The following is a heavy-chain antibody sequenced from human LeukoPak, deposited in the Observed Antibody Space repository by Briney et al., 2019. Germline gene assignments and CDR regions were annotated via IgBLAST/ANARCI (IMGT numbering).Heavy chain of an antibody. D-gene: IGHD3-3*01. CDR1: GFPFSDYA. CDR2: ISGSGGTT. CDR3: AKEFSSNFWSGPIDY. V-gene: IGHV3-23*01. J-gene: IGHJ4*02. Sequence: GSLRLSCAASGFPFSDYAMTWVRQAPGKRLEWVSTISGSGGTTYYADSVKGRFTISRDNSKNTVYLQMNSLRAEDTAVYYCAKEFSSNFWSGPIDYWGQGTLVTVSS.